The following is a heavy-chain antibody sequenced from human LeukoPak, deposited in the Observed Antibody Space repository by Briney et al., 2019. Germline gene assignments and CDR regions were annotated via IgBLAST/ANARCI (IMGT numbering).Heavy chain of an antibody. CDR3: AIFGVVTHLTPYGMDV. V-gene: IGHV4-34*01. D-gene: IGHD3-3*01. J-gene: IGHJ6*02. Sequence: SETLSLTCAVYGGSFSGYYWSWIRQPPGKGLEWIGEINHSGSTNYSPSLKSRVTMSADTSNNQFSLKLSSVTAADTAVYYCAIFGVVTHLTPYGMDVWGQGTTVTVSS. CDR1: GGSFSGYY. CDR2: INHSGST.